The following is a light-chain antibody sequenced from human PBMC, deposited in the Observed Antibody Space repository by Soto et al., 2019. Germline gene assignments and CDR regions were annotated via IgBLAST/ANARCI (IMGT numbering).Light chain of an antibody. V-gene: IGKV3-20*01. CDR3: QQYGSSPPIT. CDR1: QSVSSSY. J-gene: IGKJ5*01. Sequence: EIVLTQSPGTLSLSPGERATLSCRASQSVSSSYLAWYQQKPGQAPRLLIYGASSRATGIPDRFSGSGSGTDFTLTISRLEPEDGAVYYCQQYGSSPPITFGQGTRLEIK. CDR2: GAS.